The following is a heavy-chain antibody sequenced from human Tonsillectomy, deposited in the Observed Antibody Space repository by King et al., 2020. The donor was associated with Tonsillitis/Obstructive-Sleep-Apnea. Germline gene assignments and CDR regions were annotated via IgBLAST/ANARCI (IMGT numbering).Heavy chain of an antibody. CDR1: GFTFDDYA. CDR2: ISWNSTSM. V-gene: IGHV3-9*01. D-gene: IGHD3/OR15-3a*01. J-gene: IGHJ3*02. Sequence: VQLVESGGGLVQPGRSLRLSCAASGFTFDDYAMHWVRQAPGKGLEWVSGISWNSTSMVYADSVKGRFTISRDNAKNSLYLQMNSLRAEDTALYYCAEDQGTFGLLYVFDIWGQGTMVTVSS. CDR3: AEDQGTFGLLYVFDI.